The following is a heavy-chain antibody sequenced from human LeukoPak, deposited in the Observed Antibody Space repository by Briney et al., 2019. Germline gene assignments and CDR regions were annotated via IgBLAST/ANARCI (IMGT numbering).Heavy chain of an antibody. J-gene: IGHJ5*02. V-gene: IGHV3-23*01. CDR3: AKVKSSLKLVGA. CDR1: GFIFRSSS. D-gene: IGHD5/OR15-5a*01. Sequence: GGSLRLSCAASGFIFRSSSMSWVRQAPGKGLEWVSSISTVGDITHHAESVQGRFTISRDNSRNTLYLQMSSLSVDDTAVYYCAKVKSSLKLVGAWGKGTLVTVSS. CDR2: ISTVGDIT.